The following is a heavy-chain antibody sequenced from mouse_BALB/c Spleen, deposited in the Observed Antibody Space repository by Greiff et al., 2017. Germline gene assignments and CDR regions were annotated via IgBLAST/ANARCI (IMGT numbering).Heavy chain of an antibody. Sequence: EVQLVESGPELVKPGASVKISCKASGYTFTDYNMHWVKQSHGKSLEWIGYIYPYNGGTGYNQKFKSKATLTVDNSSSTAYMELRSLTSEDSAVYYCARGKAYDGIDYWGQGTTLTVSS. D-gene: IGHD2-3*01. CDR2: IYPYNGGT. V-gene: IGHV1S29*02. CDR1: GYTFTDYN. CDR3: ARGKAYDGIDY. J-gene: IGHJ2*01.